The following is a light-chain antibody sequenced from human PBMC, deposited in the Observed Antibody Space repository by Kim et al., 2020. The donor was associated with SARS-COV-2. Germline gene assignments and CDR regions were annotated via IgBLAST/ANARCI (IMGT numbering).Light chain of an antibody. J-gene: IGLJ1*01. V-gene: IGLV1-40*01. Sequence: RVTISCTGSSSNIGAGYDVHWYQHLPGTAPKLLIYGNTNRSSGVPDRFSASKSGTSASLAITGLQAEDEADYYCQSYDSSLSVYVFGTGTKVTVL. CDR2: GNT. CDR1: SSNIGAGYD. CDR3: QSYDSSLSVYV.